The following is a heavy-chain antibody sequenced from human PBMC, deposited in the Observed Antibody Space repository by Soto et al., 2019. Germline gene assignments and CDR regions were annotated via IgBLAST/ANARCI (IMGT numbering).Heavy chain of an antibody. V-gene: IGHV3-23*01. Sequence: GGSLRLSCAASGFTFSSYAMSWVRQAPGKGLEWVSAISGSGGSTYYADSVKGRFTISRDNSKNTLYLQMNSLRAEDTAVYYCAKEWRPDEYDYVWGSYDYWGQGTLVTVSS. CDR1: GFTFSSYA. J-gene: IGHJ4*02. CDR2: ISGSGGST. CDR3: AKEWRPDEYDYVWGSYDY. D-gene: IGHD3-16*01.